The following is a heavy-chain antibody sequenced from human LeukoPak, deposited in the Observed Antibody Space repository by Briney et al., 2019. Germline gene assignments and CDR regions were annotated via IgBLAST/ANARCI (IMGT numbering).Heavy chain of an antibody. J-gene: IGHJ2*01. CDR3: ARYYDVLTTPGYFDL. D-gene: IGHD3-9*01. V-gene: IGHV4-59*08. CDR2: IYYSGST. CDR1: GGSISSYY. Sequence: SETLSLTCTVSGGSISSYYWSWIRQPPGKGLEWIGYIYYSGSTNYNPSLKSRVTISVDTSKNQFSLKLSSVTAADTAVYYCARYYDVLTTPGYFDLWGRGTLVTVSS.